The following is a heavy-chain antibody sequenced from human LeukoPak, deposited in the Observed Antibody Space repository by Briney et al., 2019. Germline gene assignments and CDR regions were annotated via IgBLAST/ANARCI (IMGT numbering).Heavy chain of an antibody. D-gene: IGHD6-19*01. CDR2: INHSGST. CDR3: AREGPQWLAQGAFDI. Sequence: SETLSLTCAVYGGSFNGYYWSWIRQPPGKGLEWIGEINHSGSTNYNPSLKSRVTISVDTSKNQFSLKLSSVTAADTAVYYCAREGPQWLAQGAFDIWGQGTMVTVSS. CDR1: GGSFNGYY. V-gene: IGHV4-34*01. J-gene: IGHJ3*02.